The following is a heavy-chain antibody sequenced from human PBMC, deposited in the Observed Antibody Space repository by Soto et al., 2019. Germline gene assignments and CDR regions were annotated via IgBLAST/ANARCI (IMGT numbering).Heavy chain of an antibody. CDR1: GDSVSSDSAG. D-gene: IGHD2-21*01. V-gene: IGHV6-1*01. CDR2: TYYRSKWYN. CDR3: ARLEMATSIKRPEERHPCHGLDV. J-gene: IGHJ6*02. Sequence: PSQTLSLTCAISGDSVSSDSAGWSWIRQSPSRGLEWLGRTYYRSKWYNDYAISVKSRITINPDTSKNQFSLQLSSVTPDDTAVYYCARLEMATSIKRPEERHPCHGLDVWGQGTTVPVSS.